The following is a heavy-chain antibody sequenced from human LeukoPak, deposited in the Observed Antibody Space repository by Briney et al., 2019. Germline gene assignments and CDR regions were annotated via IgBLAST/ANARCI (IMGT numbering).Heavy chain of an antibody. V-gene: IGHV1-2*02. Sequence: GASVKVSCKASGYTFTSYSMHWVRQAPGQGLEWMGWINPNSGGTNYAQKFQGRVTMTRDTSISTAYMELSRLRSDDTAVYYCARGKQTIAAAGTVDYWGQGTLVTVSS. J-gene: IGHJ4*02. CDR1: GYTFTSYS. CDR3: ARGKQTIAAAGTVDY. D-gene: IGHD6-13*01. CDR2: INPNSGGT.